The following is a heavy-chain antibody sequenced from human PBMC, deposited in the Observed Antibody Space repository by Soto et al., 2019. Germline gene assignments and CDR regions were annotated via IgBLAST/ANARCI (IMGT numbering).Heavy chain of an antibody. D-gene: IGHD3-9*01. Sequence: PGGSLRLSCAASGFTFSSYSMNWVRQAPGKGLEWVSYISSSSSTIYYADSVKGRFTISRDNAKNSLYLQMNSLRDEDTAVYYCARDSLHLRYFDWLTSSYGMDVWGQGTTVTVSS. CDR3: ARDSLHLRYFDWLTSSYGMDV. CDR2: ISSSSSTI. J-gene: IGHJ6*02. V-gene: IGHV3-48*02. CDR1: GFTFSSYS.